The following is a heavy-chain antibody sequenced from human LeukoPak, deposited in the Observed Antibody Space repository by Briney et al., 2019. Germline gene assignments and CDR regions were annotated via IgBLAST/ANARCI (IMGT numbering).Heavy chain of an antibody. J-gene: IGHJ4*02. CDR1: GFTFSDYY. V-gene: IGHV3-11*01. CDR3: ARAQEQEHYYGSGSYPYYFDY. CDR2: ISSSGSTI. Sequence: GSLLLSCAASGFTFSDYYMSWIRQAPGKGLEWVSYISSSGSTIYYADSVKGRFTISRDNAKNSLYLQMNSLRAEDTAVYYCARAQEQEHYYGSGSYPYYFDYWGQGTLVTVSS. D-gene: IGHD3-10*01.